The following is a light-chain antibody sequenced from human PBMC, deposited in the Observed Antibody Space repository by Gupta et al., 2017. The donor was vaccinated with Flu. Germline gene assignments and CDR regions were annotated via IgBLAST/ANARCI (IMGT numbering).Light chain of an antibody. Sequence: DIQMTQSPSSLSASVGDRVTITCRASQGINSYVNWYQHKVGKAPKLLIYAASSLYRGVPSRFSGSGAETEFTLTINNLQPEDFGTYYCQQSVSPPITFGQGTRMEIK. CDR1: QGINSY. V-gene: IGKV1-39*01. CDR3: QQSVSPPIT. CDR2: AAS. J-gene: IGKJ5*01.